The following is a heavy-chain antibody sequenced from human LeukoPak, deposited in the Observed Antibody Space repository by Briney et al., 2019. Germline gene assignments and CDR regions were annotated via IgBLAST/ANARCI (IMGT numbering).Heavy chain of an antibody. CDR2: IYSGGDI. J-gene: IGHJ4*02. D-gene: IGHD2-8*01. Sequence: GGSLRLSCAASGFTVNSNYMSWVRQAPGKGLEWVSTIYSGGDIYYADSVNGRFTISRDNSKNTVYLQMNSLRAEDTALYYCARGPKRALISNWGQGTLVTVSS. CDR3: ARGPKRALISN. CDR1: GFTVNSNY. V-gene: IGHV3-66*02.